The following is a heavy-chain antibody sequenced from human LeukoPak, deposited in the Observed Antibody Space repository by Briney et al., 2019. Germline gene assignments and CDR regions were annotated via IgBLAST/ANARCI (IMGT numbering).Heavy chain of an antibody. CDR1: GGSISSYY. CDR2: IYYSGST. CDR3: ARDRYYYDSSGYPFDY. D-gene: IGHD3-22*01. V-gene: IGHV4-59*12. J-gene: IGHJ4*02. Sequence: SETLSLTCTVSGGSISSYYWSWIRQPPGKGLEWIGYIYYSGSTNYNPSLKSRVTISVDTSKNQFSLKLSSVTAADTAVYYCARDRYYYDSSGYPFDYWGQGTLVTVSS.